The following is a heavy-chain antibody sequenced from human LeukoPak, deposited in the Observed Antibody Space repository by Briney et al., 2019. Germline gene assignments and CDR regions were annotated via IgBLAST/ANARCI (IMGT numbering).Heavy chain of an antibody. V-gene: IGHV1-18*01. J-gene: IGHJ4*02. Sequence: GASVKVSCKASGYTFTSYGISWVRQAPGQGLEWMGWISAYNGNTNYAQKLQGRVTMTTDTSTSTAYVELRSLRSDDTAVYYCARDRRSSFRGYCSSTSCPAAFDYWGQGTLVTVSS. D-gene: IGHD2-2*03. CDR3: ARDRRSSFRGYCSSTSCPAAFDY. CDR1: GYTFTSYG. CDR2: ISAYNGNT.